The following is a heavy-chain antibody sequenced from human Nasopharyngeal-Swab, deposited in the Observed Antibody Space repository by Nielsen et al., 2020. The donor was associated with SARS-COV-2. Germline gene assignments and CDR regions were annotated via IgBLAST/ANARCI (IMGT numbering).Heavy chain of an antibody. D-gene: IGHD6-19*01. J-gene: IGHJ4*02. Sequence: ASVKVSCKASGYTFTSYDVNWVRQATGQRLEWMGWINAGNGNTKYSQKFQGRVTITRDTSASTAYMELSSLRSEDTAVYYCARGDGDSSGWYTNGDYFDYWGQGTLVTVSS. CDR1: GYTFTSYD. V-gene: IGHV1-3*01. CDR2: INAGNGNT. CDR3: ARGDGDSSGWYTNGDYFDY.